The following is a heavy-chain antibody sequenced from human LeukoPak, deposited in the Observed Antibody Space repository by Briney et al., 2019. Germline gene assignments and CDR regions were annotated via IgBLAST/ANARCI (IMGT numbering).Heavy chain of an antibody. CDR3: ARHGRSYSLDY. Sequence: SETLSLTCTVSGGSISSGIYSWGWIRQPPGEGRKWIGYICNSGSTNYNPSLKSRVTISVDTSKNPFSLKLSSVTAADTAVYYCARHGRSYSLDYWGQGTLVTVSS. J-gene: IGHJ4*02. D-gene: IGHD1-26*01. CDR2: ICNSGST. V-gene: IGHV4-61*05. CDR1: GGSISSGIYS.